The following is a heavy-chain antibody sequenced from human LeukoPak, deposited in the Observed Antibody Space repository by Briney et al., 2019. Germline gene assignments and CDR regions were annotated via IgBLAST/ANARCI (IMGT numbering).Heavy chain of an antibody. D-gene: IGHD3-16*01. CDR1: GFTFRNYW. Sequence: GGSLRLSCVVSGFTFRNYWMSWLRQTPGKGLEWVANINEDETERYYVASVEGRFTVSRDNGKNSLYLQMNGLRAEDSAVYYCARARPATYNAFADFWGQGTLVTVSS. CDR2: INEDETER. CDR3: ARARPATYNAFADF. V-gene: IGHV3-7*01. J-gene: IGHJ4*02.